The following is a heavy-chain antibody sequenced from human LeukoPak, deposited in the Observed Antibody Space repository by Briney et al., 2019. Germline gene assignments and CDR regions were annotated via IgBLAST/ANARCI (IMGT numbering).Heavy chain of an antibody. V-gene: IGHV3-73*01. CDR1: EFTFSGST. Sequence: PGGALRLSCAASEFTFSGSTMHWVRQASGKGLEWVGRIRSKSDTYATVYSASVKGRFTISRDDSKNTAYLQMNSLKTEDTVLYFCTRGAYSYGLADVFDIWGQGTMVTVSS. D-gene: IGHD5-18*01. J-gene: IGHJ3*02. CDR3: TRGAYSYGLADVFDI. CDR2: IRSKSDTYAT.